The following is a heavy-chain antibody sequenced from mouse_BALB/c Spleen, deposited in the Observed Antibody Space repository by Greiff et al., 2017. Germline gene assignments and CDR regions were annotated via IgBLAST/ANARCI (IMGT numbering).Heavy chain of an antibody. CDR2: INPSNGGT. CDR1: GYTFTSYY. D-gene: IGHD1-1*01. J-gene: IGHJ3*01. CDR3: TRGYDGFAY. V-gene: IGHV1S81*02. Sequence: QVQLKQPGAELVKPGASVKLSCKASGYTFTSYYMYWVKQRPGQGLEWIGGINPSNGGTNFNEKFKSKATLTVDKSSCTAYMQLSSLTSEDSAVYYCTRGYDGFAYWGQGTLVTVSA.